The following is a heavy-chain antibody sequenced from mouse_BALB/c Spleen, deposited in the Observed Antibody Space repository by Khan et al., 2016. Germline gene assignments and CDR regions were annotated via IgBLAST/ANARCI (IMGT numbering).Heavy chain of an antibody. CDR1: GYSITSDYA. CDR2: IRYSGRT. V-gene: IGHV3-2*02. D-gene: IGHD1-2*01. CDR3: TRSPTATRYFDV. J-gene: IGHJ1*01. Sequence: EVQLQESGPGLVKPSQSLSLTCTVTGYSITSDYAWNWIRQFPGNKLEWMGYIRYSGRTTYNPSLKSRISINRDTSKNQFFLQLYSVTTEDTATYYCTRSPTATRYFDVWGAGTTVTVSS.